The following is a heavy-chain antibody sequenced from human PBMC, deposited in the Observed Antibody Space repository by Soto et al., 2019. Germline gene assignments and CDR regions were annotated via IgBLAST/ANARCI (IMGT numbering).Heavy chain of an antibody. J-gene: IGHJ4*02. CDR1: AFSFNNYA. CDR2: IRNSGGFT. CDR3: EKDYFETNGPYFFDY. D-gene: IGHD1-26*01. V-gene: IGHV3-23*01. Sequence: VQLLESGGGLVQPGGSLRLSCAASAFSFNNYAMNWVRQAPGKGMEWVSAIRNSGGFTYYADSVKGRFTISRDNSKNTLYLHMNSLRAEDTALYYCEKDYFETNGPYFFDYWCQGALVTVSS.